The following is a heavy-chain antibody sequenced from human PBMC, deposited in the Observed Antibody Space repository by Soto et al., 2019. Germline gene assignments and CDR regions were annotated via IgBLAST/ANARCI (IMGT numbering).Heavy chain of an antibody. CDR1: GFTFSTYS. Sequence: EVQLVDSGGDLVQPGGSLRISCAASGFTFSTYSMNWVRQAPGKGLEWVSYISSTGSTIYYADSVKGRFTISRDNAKNSLYLQMNNLRDEDTAVYYCAGGNDCTNGVCPYWGQGTLVTVSS. D-gene: IGHD2-8*01. CDR2: ISSTGSTI. V-gene: IGHV3-48*02. J-gene: IGHJ4*02. CDR3: AGGNDCTNGVCPY.